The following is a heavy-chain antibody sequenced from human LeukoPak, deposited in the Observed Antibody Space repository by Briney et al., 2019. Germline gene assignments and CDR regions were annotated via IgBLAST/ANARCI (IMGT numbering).Heavy chain of an antibody. CDR2: ISGSGGST. J-gene: IGHJ4*02. V-gene: IGHV3-23*01. D-gene: IGHD6-6*01. CDR3: AKADSLYGAALSSSFDY. Sequence: GGSLRLSCAASGFTFTSYAVSWVRQAPGKGLEWVSAISGSGGSTYYADSVKGRFTISRDNSKNTLYLQMNSLRAEDTAVYYCAKADSLYGAALSSSFDYWGQGTLVTVSS. CDR1: GFTFTSYA.